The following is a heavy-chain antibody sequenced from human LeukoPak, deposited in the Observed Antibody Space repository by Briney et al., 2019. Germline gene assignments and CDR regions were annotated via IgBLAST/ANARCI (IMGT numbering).Heavy chain of an antibody. Sequence: SETLSLTCAVYGGSFSGYYWSWIRQPPGKGLEWIGEINHSGSTNYNPSLKSRVTISVDTSKNQFSLKLSSVTAADTAVYYCVLMGGGIYWGQGTLVTVSS. V-gene: IGHV4-34*01. D-gene: IGHD3-16*01. J-gene: IGHJ4*02. CDR1: GGSFSGYY. CDR3: VLMGGGIY. CDR2: INHSGST.